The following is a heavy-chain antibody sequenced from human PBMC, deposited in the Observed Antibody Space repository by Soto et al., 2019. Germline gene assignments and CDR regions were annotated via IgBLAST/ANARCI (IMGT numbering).Heavy chain of an antibody. V-gene: IGHV1-69*13. D-gene: IGHD1-26*01. CDR2: IIPIFGTA. Sequence: SVKVSFKASGGTFSSYAISWVRQAPGQGLEWMGGIIPIFGTANYAQKFQGRVTITADESTSTAYMELSSLRSEDTAVYYCARDSTWGGATVAFDIWGQGTMVTVSS. CDR3: ARDSTWGGATVAFDI. CDR1: GGTFSSYA. J-gene: IGHJ3*02.